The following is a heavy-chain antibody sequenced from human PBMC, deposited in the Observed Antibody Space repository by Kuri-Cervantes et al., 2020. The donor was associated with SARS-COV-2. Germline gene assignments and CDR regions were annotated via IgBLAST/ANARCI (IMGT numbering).Heavy chain of an antibody. CDR2: INWNGGST. V-gene: IGHV3-20*04. J-gene: IGHJ6*03. D-gene: IGHD1-26*01. CDR3: ARVGGSYYYYYYMDV. Sequence: GGSLRLSCAASGFTFDDYGMSWVRQAPGKGLEWVSGINWNGGSTGYADSVKGRFTISRDNSKNTLYLQMNSLRAEDTAVYYCARVGGSYYYYYYMDVWGKGTTVTVSS. CDR1: GFTFDDYG.